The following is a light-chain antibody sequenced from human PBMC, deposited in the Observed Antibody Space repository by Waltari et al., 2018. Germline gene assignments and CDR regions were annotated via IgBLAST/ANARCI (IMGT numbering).Light chain of an antibody. Sequence: EIVMTQSPGTLSVSPGERATLSCRASQSISSNLAWYQQKPGQAPRLLIYAASTRATGIPARFSGSGSGTEFTLTISSLQSEDFAAYYCQQYNHWPPLTFGGGTKVEIK. V-gene: IGKV3-15*01. CDR1: QSISSN. J-gene: IGKJ4*01. CDR2: AAS. CDR3: QQYNHWPPLT.